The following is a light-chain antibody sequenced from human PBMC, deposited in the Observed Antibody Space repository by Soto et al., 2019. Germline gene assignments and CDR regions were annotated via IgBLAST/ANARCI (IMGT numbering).Light chain of an antibody. CDR2: DAS. CDR3: QQDSSHRT. Sequence: IQQKQAPSALSACVRDRVTITCRDSQNINDYFAWYQQKPGKCPKVLIYDASTLDTGVPSRFSGSGSGTEFTLTISGLQPEDIATDCGQQDSSHRTFCEGTKVDIK. V-gene: IGKV1-5*01. J-gene: IGKJ4*01. CDR1: QNINDY.